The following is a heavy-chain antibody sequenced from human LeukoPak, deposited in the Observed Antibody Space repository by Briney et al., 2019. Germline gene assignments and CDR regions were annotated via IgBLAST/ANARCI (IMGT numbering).Heavy chain of an antibody. V-gene: IGHV4-34*01. CDR1: GGSFSGYY. CDR2: INHSGST. D-gene: IGHD2-2*01. CDR3: ASLWPYQLSAFDI. Sequence: SETLSLTCAVYGGSFSGYYWSWIRQPPGKGLEWIGEINHSGSTNYNPSLKSRVTISVDTSKNQFSLKLSSVTAADTAVYYCASLWPYQLSAFDIWGQGTVVTVSS. J-gene: IGHJ3*02.